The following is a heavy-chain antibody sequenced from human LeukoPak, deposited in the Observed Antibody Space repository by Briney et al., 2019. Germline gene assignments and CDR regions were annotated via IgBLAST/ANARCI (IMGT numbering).Heavy chain of an antibody. CDR2: ISYDGSNK. Sequence: PGGSLRLSCAASGFTFSSYAMHWVRQAPGKGLEWVAVISYDGSNKYYADSVKGRFTISRDNSKNTLYLQMNSLRAEDTAVYYCASSYDTNARSDYWGQGTLVTVSS. V-gene: IGHV3-30-3*01. CDR3: ASSYDTNARSDY. J-gene: IGHJ4*02. CDR1: GFTFSSYA. D-gene: IGHD3-22*01.